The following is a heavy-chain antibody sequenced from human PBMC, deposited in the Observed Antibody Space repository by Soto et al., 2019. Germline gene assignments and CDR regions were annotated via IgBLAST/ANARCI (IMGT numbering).Heavy chain of an antibody. J-gene: IGHJ4*02. CDR1: GYTFTSYG. CDR3: ARDRAYYYGSGTFDY. D-gene: IGHD3-10*01. Sequence: VKVSCKASGYTFTSYGISWVRQAPGQGLEWMGWISAYNGNTNYAQKLQGRVTMTTDTSTSTAYMELRSLRSDDTAVYYCARDRAYYYGSGTFDYWGQGTLVTVSS. CDR2: ISAYNGNT. V-gene: IGHV1-18*01.